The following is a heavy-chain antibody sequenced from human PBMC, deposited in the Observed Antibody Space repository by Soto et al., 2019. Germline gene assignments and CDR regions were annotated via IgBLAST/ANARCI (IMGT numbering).Heavy chain of an antibody. CDR2: IYPGDSDT. V-gene: IGHV5-51*01. J-gene: IGHJ5*02. CDR1: GYSFTSYW. CDR3: ARLLGIAVAGPRGGWFDP. Sequence: PGESLKISCKGSGYSFTSYWIGWVRQMPGKGLEWMGIIYPGDSDTRCSPSFQGHVTISADKSISTAYLQWSSLKASDTAMYYCARLLGIAVAGPRGGWFDPWGQGTLVTVSS. D-gene: IGHD6-19*01.